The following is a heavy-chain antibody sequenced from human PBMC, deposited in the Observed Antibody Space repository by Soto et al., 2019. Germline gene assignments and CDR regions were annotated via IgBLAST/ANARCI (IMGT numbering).Heavy chain of an antibody. V-gene: IGHV3-23*01. Sequence: LRLSCAASGFTFSSYGMSWVRQAPGKGLEWVSVISGSGGSTYYADSVKGRFTLSRDNSKNTVYLQMNSLRAEDTAVYYCAKDSPVGVPLMRDLHDWGQGTLVTVSS. D-gene: IGHD2-8*01. CDR1: GFTFSSYG. CDR3: AKDSPVGVPLMRDLHD. CDR2: ISGSGGST. J-gene: IGHJ1*01.